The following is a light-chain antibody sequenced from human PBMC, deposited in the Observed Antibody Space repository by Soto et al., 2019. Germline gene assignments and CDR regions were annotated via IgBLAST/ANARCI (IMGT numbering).Light chain of an antibody. V-gene: IGKV3-11*01. Sequence: MVLMQSRLTRSRSQGERATLSCRASESVSSYLAWYQQKPGQAPRLLIYDASNRATGIPARFSGSGSGTDFTLTISSLQPEDFAVYYCQHHTNWPLTFGGGTKVDIK. CDR3: QHHTNWPLT. CDR1: ESVSSY. CDR2: DAS. J-gene: IGKJ4*01.